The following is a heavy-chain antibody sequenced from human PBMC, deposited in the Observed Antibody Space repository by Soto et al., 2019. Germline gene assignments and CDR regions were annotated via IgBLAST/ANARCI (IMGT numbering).Heavy chain of an antibody. V-gene: IGHV3-21*06. CDR2: ISSTTNYI. CDR1: GFTFTRYS. CDR3: ARESEDLTSNFDY. J-gene: IGHJ4*02. Sequence: EVQLVESGGGLVKPGGSLVLSCAASGFTFTRYSINWVRQAPGKGLEWVSSISSTTNYIYFEDSMKGRFTISRENAKNSVYLEMNSLRAADKAVYYCARESEDLTSNFDYWGQGTLVTVSS.